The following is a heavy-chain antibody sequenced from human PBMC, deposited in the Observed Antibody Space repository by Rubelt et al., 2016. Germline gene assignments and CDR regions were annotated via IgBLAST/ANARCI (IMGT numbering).Heavy chain of an antibody. CDR3: ARLDRFDP. V-gene: IGHV4-34*01. CDR2: INHSGST. Sequence: QVQLQQWGAGLLKPSETLSLTCAVYGGSFSGYYWSWIRQPPGKGLEWIGEINHSGSTNYNPSLKSRVTISVDTSKNQFSLKLSSVTAADTAVYYCARLDRFDPWGQGTLVTVSS. CDR1: GGSFSGYY. J-gene: IGHJ5*02.